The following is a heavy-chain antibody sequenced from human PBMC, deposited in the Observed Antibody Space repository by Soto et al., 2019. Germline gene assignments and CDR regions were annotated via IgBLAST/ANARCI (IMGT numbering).Heavy chain of an antibody. CDR2: INPKSGGT. D-gene: IGHD1-26*01. CDR3: ARDLAKGGGSAGFDY. V-gene: IGHV1-2*02. J-gene: IGHJ4*02. Sequence: ASVKVSCKASGGTFSNYTISWVRQAPGQGLEWMGWINPKSGGTMYPQKFQGRVTMTWDTSISTAYMALTRLRSDDTAVYYCARDLAKGGGSAGFDYWGQGTLVTVSS. CDR1: GGTFSNYT.